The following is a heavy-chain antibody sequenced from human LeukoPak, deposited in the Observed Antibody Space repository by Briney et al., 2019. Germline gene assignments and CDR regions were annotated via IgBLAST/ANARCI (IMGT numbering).Heavy chain of an antibody. CDR3: ARDQGDASGWFFDY. Sequence: KSGGPLRLSCAASGFTFSHHHIHWVRQAPGKGLEWVTVIALDGSRKIYADSVKGRFTISRDNSKNTVSLQMNSLGVEDTAVYYCARDQGDASGWFFDYWGQGARVIVSS. D-gene: IGHD6-19*01. CDR1: GFTFSHHH. CDR2: IALDGSRK. V-gene: IGHV3-30*03. J-gene: IGHJ4*02.